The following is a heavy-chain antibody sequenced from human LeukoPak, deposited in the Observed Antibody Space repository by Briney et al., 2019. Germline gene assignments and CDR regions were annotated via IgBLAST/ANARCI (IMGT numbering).Heavy chain of an antibody. CDR1: GITVSSNY. J-gene: IGHJ4*02. CDR2: IYSDGST. CDR3: ARVIAARHFDY. D-gene: IGHD6-6*01. V-gene: IGHV3-66*01. Sequence: GGSLRLSCAASGITVSSNYMSWVRQAPGKGLEWVSFIYSDGSTYYADSVKGRFTISRDNSKNTMFLQMNSLRAEDTAVYYCARVIAARHFDYWGQGTLVTVSS.